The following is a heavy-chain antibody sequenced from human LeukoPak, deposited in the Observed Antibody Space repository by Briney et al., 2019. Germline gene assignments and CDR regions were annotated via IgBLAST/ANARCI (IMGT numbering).Heavy chain of an antibody. CDR2: IWNDGSKK. CDR3: ARGSGSYYGVLAY. D-gene: IGHD1-26*01. J-gene: IGHJ4*02. CDR1: GFTFSTYG. Sequence: GGSLRLSCAASGFTFSTYGMHWVRQAPGKGVEWVARIWNDGSKKYYADSVKGRFTISRDNSNNTMYLQVNSLRAEDTAVYYCARGSGSYYGVLAYWGQGTLVTVSP. V-gene: IGHV3-33*01.